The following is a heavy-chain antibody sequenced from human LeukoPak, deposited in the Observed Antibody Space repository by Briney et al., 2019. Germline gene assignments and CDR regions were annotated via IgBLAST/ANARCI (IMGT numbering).Heavy chain of an antibody. D-gene: IGHD6-13*01. V-gene: IGHV4-34*01. CDR3: ALGYSSSWFDY. Sequence: PSETLSLTCTVFGGSFTDYFWTWICQSPGKGLEWIGEINDYTGDTNYNPSLNSRVPISLEKSKNQFSLELRSVTAADTAVYYCALGYSSSWFDYWGQGTLVTVSS. J-gene: IGHJ4*02. CDR2: INDYTGDT. CDR1: GGSFTDYF.